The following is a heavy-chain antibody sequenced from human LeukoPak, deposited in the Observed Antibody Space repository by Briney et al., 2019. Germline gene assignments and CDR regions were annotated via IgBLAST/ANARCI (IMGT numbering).Heavy chain of an antibody. CDR1: GGSISSGGYY. D-gene: IGHD2-15*01. J-gene: IGHJ4*02. V-gene: IGHV4-31*03. Sequence: SETLSLTCTVSGGSISSGGYYWSWIRQHPGKGLEWIGYIYYSGSTHYNPSLKSRVTISVDTSKNQFSLKLSSVTAADTAVYYCASQTGSSMDLDYWGQGTLVTVSS. CDR2: IYYSGST. CDR3: ASQTGSSMDLDY.